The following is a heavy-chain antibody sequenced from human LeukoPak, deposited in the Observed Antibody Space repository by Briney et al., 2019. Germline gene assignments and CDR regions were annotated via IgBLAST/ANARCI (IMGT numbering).Heavy chain of an antibody. CDR2: ISYDGSNK. D-gene: IGHD5-18*01. J-gene: IGHJ4*02. CDR1: GFTFSGYG. CDR3: AKVPDTAMVFSRAGYYFDY. Sequence: GRSLRLSCAASGFTFSGYGMHWVRQAPGKGLEWVAVISYDGSNKYYADSVKGRFTISRDNSKNTLYLQMNSLRAEDTAVYYCAKVPDTAMVFSRAGYYFDYWGRGTLVTVSS. V-gene: IGHV3-30*18.